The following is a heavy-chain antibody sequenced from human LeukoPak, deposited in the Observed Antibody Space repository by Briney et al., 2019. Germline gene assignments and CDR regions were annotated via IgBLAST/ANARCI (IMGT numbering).Heavy chain of an antibody. CDR1: GGSISSYY. CDR2: IYYSGST. Sequence: SETLSLTCTVSGGSISSYYWSWIRQPPGKGLEWIGYIYYSGSTNYNPSLKSRVTISIDTSKNQFSLKLSSVTAADTAVYYCARGRWELLRSTVPTFDYWGQGTLVTVSS. CDR3: ARGRWELLRSTVPTFDY. D-gene: IGHD1-26*01. V-gene: IGHV4-59*01. J-gene: IGHJ4*02.